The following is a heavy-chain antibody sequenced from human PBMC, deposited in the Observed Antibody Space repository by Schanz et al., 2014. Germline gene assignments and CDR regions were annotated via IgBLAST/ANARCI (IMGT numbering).Heavy chain of an antibody. Sequence: VQLEQSGAEVKKPGSSVKVSCKASGGTFSSFGINWVRQAPGQGLEWMGRIIPIHGIVNYAQRFQDRVRITADKSTSTAYMELSSLRSDDTAVYFCARGRHDYGDPQTFDYWGQGTLVTVSS. J-gene: IGHJ4*02. CDR3: ARGRHDYGDPQTFDY. CDR2: IIPIHGIV. CDR1: GGTFSSFG. V-gene: IGHV1-69*04. D-gene: IGHD4-17*01.